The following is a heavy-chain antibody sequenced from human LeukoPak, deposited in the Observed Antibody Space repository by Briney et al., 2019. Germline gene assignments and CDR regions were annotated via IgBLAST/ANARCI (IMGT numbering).Heavy chain of an antibody. CDR1: GYTFTSYY. V-gene: IGHV1-46*01. J-gene: IGHJ4*02. CDR3: ARDQTPTYYYDSRSLDY. CDR2: INPSGGST. Sequence: ASVKVSCKASGYTFTSYYMHWVRQAPGQGLEWMGIINPSGGSTSYAQKFKGRVTMTRDTSTSTVYMELSSLRSEDTAVYYCARDQTPTYYYDSRSLDYWGQGTLVTVSS. D-gene: IGHD3-22*01.